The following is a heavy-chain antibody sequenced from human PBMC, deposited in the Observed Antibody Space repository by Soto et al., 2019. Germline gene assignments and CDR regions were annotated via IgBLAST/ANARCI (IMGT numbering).Heavy chain of an antibody. J-gene: IGHJ4*02. CDR3: VREPSSGAYYYDH. Sequence: PGGSLRLSCAASGFMFSDYWMSWVRQAPGKGLEWVANIKQDGSEKYHVDSVKGRFTFSRENAKNSLYLQMDSMRAEDTAVYYCVREPSSGAYYYDHCGQGT. D-gene: IGHD6-19*01. CDR2: IKQDGSEK. CDR1: GFMFSDYW. V-gene: IGHV3-7*01.